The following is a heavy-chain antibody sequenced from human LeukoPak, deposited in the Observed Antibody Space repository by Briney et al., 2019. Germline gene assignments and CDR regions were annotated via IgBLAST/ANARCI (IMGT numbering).Heavy chain of an antibody. CDR1: GFTFDDYA. CDR3: ARDGWLGDY. D-gene: IGHD6-19*01. Sequence: PGGSLRLSCAASGFTFDDYAMHWVRQAPGKGLEWVSGISWNSGSIGYADSVKGRFTISRDNAKNSLYLQMNSLGAEDTAVYYCARDGWLGDYWGQGTLVTVSS. J-gene: IGHJ4*02. CDR2: ISWNSGSI. V-gene: IGHV3-9*01.